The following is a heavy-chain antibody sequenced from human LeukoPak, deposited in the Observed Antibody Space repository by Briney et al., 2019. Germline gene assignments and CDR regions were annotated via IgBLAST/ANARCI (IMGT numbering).Heavy chain of an antibody. CDR2: IYHSGST. CDR3: ARTLGGQYYFDY. Sequence: SETLSLTCTVSGGSISSVGYYWSWIRQPPGKGLEWIGYIYHSGSTYYNPSLKSRVTISVGTSKNQFSLRLTSVTAADTAVYYCARTLGGQYYFDYWGQGTLVTVSS. D-gene: IGHD3-16*01. V-gene: IGHV4-30-2*01. CDR1: GGSISSVGYY. J-gene: IGHJ4*02.